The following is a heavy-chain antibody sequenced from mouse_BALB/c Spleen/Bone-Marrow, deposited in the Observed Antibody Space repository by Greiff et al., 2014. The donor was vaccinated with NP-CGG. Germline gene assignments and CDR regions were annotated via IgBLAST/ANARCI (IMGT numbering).Heavy chain of an antibody. V-gene: IGHV7-3*02. CDR2: IRNKANGYTT. CDR1: GFTFTDYY. CDR3: ARDGSSFYWYFDV. D-gene: IGHD1-1*01. J-gene: IGHJ1*01. Sequence: VQLKESGGGLVQPGGSLRLSCATSGFTFTDYYMSWVRQPPGKALEWLAFIRNKANGYTTEYSASVKGRFTISRDNSHSILYLQMNTLRAEDSATYYCARDGSSFYWYFDVWGAGTTVTVSS.